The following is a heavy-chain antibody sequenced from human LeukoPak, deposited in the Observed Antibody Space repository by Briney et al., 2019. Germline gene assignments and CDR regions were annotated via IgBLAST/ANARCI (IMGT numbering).Heavy chain of an antibody. CDR2: ISGSGVST. Sequence: PGGSLRLSCAASGFTFSSHAMSWVRQAPGRGLEWVSAISGSGVSTYYADSVKGRFTISRDNSKNTLYLQVNSLRAEDTAVYYCAKFGSNSWTRYFDPWGQGTLVTVSS. J-gene: IGHJ5*02. CDR1: GFTFSSHA. CDR3: AKFGSNSWTRYFDP. D-gene: IGHD6-13*01. V-gene: IGHV3-23*01.